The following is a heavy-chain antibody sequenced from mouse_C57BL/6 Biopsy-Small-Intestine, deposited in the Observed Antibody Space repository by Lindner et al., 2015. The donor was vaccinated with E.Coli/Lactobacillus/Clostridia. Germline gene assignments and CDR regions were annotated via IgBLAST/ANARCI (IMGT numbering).Heavy chain of an antibody. CDR1: GFNIKDYY. Sequence: VQLQESGAELVKPGASVKLSCTTSGFNIKDYYMHWVKQRPEQGLEWIGRIDPEGGETNYAPKFQGKATITADASSNTAYLQVSSLTSEDTAVYFCLSGRSYWYFDVWGTGTTVTVSS. J-gene: IGHJ1*03. CDR3: LSGRSYWYFDV. V-gene: IGHV14-2*01. CDR2: IDPEGGET. D-gene: IGHD1-1*01.